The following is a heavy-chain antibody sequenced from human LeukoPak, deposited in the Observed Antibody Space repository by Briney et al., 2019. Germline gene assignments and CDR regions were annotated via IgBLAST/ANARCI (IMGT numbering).Heavy chain of an antibody. CDR2: TNHSGGN. CDR3: ASTGPGGY. D-gene: IGHD1-14*01. CDR1: GGSISSHF. J-gene: IGHJ4*02. Sequence: SDTLSLTCTVDGGSISSHFWSWIRQPPGKGLEWIGYTNHSGGNKFNPSLWSGVTMSEDSSKSQFSLRLTFVTAADTAFYYCASTGPGGYWGQGILVTVSS. V-gene: IGHV4-59*11.